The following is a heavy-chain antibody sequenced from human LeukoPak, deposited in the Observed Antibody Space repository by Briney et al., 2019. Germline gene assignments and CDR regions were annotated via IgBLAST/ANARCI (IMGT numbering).Heavy chain of an antibody. D-gene: IGHD6-13*01. Sequence: SETLSLTCTVSGDSISSANYFWAWIRQPPGKGLEWIGTIYYTGSTYYNPSLESRLTMSVATSKNQFSLKLTSVTAADTAVYYCARHALYSSSWYFFDHWGQGTLVTVSS. J-gene: IGHJ4*02. CDR2: IYYTGST. V-gene: IGHV4-39*01. CDR1: GDSISSANYF. CDR3: ARHALYSSSWYFFDH.